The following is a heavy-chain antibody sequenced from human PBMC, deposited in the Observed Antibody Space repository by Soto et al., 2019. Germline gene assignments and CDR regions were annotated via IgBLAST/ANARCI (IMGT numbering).Heavy chain of an antibody. CDR1: GGSLSGYY. Sequence: QVQLQQWGAGLLKPSETLSLNCAVTGGSLSGYYWSWIRQPPGKGLEWIGEVKDGGHTNYSPSLRRXXTXSXXTPNNQFSLRLNSVTAADTGVYYCARGQEGVVATHWDQGSLVTVSS. J-gene: IGHJ4*02. D-gene: IGHD5-12*01. V-gene: IGHV4-34*01. CDR2: VKDGGHT. CDR3: ARGQEGVVATH.